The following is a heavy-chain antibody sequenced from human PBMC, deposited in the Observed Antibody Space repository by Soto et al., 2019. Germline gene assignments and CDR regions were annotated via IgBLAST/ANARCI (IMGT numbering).Heavy chain of an antibody. CDR3: ARKVPGSTSRPDYWYVDL. D-gene: IGHD3-10*01. J-gene: IGHJ2*01. Sequence: EVQLLESGGGLVQPGGSLRLSCAGSGFTFINYAMNWVRQAPGKGLEWVSTISGGGDAPFFADSVRGRFTISRDNFKNTVTLQMNNLGVDDTAVYFCARKVPGSTSRPDYWYVDLWGRGTLVTVSS. V-gene: IGHV3-23*01. CDR1: GFTFINYA. CDR2: ISGGGDAP.